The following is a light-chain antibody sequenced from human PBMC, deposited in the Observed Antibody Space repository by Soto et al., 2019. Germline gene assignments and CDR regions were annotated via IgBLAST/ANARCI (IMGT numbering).Light chain of an antibody. CDR1: SGDIGSYNR. CDR2: GNS. J-gene: IGLJ2*01. V-gene: IGLV2-14*03. Sequence: QSVLTQPASVSGSPGQSITISCTGTSGDIGSYNRVSWYQQHPGKAPKLLIYGNSNRPSGVPDRFSGSKSGTSASLAITGLQAEDEADYYCQSYDSSLSGPVFGGGTQLTVL. CDR3: QSYDSSLSGPV.